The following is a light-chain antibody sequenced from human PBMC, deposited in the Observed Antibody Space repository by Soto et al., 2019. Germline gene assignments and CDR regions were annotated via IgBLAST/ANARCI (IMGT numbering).Light chain of an antibody. CDR1: QSVNSR. J-gene: IGKJ1*01. V-gene: IGKV3-15*01. CDR2: DAS. CDR3: QQYNNWPWT. Sequence: EIVLTQSPATLSSSPGERATLSCRASQSVNSRLAWYQQKPGQTPRLLIYDASTRATGIPTRFSGSGSGTDFTLTISSLQSEDFAVYYCQQYNNWPWTFGQGTKVDIK.